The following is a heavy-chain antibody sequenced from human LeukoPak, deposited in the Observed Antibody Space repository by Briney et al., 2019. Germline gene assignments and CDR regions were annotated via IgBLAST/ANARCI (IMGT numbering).Heavy chain of an antibody. Sequence: ASVTVSFKASGYTFTSYYMHWVRQAPGQGLEWMGIINPSGGSTSYAQKFQGRVTMTRDMSTSTVYMELSSLRSEDTAVYYCARVAAPYYDFWSGYFDYWGQGTLVTVSS. V-gene: IGHV1-46*01. J-gene: IGHJ4*02. D-gene: IGHD3-3*01. CDR1: GYTFTSYY. CDR3: ARVAAPYYDFWSGYFDY. CDR2: INPSGGST.